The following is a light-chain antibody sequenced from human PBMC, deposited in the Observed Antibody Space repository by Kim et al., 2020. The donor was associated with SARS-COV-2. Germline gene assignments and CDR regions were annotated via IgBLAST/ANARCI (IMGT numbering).Light chain of an antibody. V-gene: IGLV10-54*01. CDR1: SNNVGNQG. CDR2: RND. CDR3: STWDSSLSAQV. J-gene: IGLJ3*02. Sequence: QAGLTQPPSVSKGLRQTATLTCTGNSNNVGNQGAAWLQQHQGHPPKLLSYRNDNRPSGISERLSASRSGNTASLTITGLQPEDEAVYYCSTWDSSLSAQVFGGGTQLTVL.